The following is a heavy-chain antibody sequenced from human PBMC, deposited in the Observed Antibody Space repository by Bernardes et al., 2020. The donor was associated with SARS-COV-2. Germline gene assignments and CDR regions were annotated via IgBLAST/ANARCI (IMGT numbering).Heavy chain of an antibody. Sequence: GGSLRLSCAASGFTFRSYAMSWVRQAPGKGLEWVSALSASGGTTYYADSVKGRFTISRDTSKNTLYLQMDSLRAGDTAVYYCAKDRGLRWQIPDSWGQGTLVTVSS. J-gene: IGHJ4*02. D-gene: IGHD4-17*01. CDR3: AKDRGLRWQIPDS. CDR1: GFTFRSYA. V-gene: IGHV3-23*01. CDR2: LSASGGTT.